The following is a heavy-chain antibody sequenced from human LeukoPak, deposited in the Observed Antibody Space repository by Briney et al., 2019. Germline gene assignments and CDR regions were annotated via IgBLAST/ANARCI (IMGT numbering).Heavy chain of an antibody. J-gene: IGHJ3*02. CDR1: GYTFTSYD. CDR2: MNPNSGNT. V-gene: IGHV1-8*03. CDR3: AREYSSSNAFDI. Sequence: ASVKVSCKASGYTFTSYDINWVRQATGQGLEWMGWMNPNSGNTGYAQKFQGRVTITRNTSISTAYMELSSLRSEDTAVYYCAREYSSSNAFDIRGQGTMVTVSS. D-gene: IGHD6-6*01.